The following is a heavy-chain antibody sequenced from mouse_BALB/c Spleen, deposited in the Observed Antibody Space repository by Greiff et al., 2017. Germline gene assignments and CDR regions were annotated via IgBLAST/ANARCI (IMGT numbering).Heavy chain of an antibody. CDR1: GYTFTSYT. D-gene: IGHD1-1*01. CDR3: ASRLLRYPWFAY. Sequence: QVQLQQSAAELARPGASVKMSCKASGYTFTSYTMHWVKQRPGQGLEWIGYINPSSGYTGYNQKFKDKTTLTADKSSSTAYMQLSSLTSEDSAVYYCASRLLRYPWFAYWGQGTLVTVSA. V-gene: IGHV1-4*02. CDR2: INPSSGYT. J-gene: IGHJ3*01.